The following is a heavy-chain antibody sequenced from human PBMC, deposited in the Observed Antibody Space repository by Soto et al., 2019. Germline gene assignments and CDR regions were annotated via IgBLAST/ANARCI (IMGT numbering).Heavy chain of an antibody. CDR3: AKSPWFGDEGAYYFDY. J-gene: IGHJ4*02. Sequence: GGSLRLSCAASGFTFSSYAMSWVRQAPGKGLEWVSAISGSGGSTYYADSVKGRFTISRDNSKNTLYLQMNSLRAEDTAVYYCAKSPWFGDEGAYYFDYWGQGTLVTVSS. CDR2: ISGSGGST. D-gene: IGHD3-10*01. V-gene: IGHV3-23*01. CDR1: GFTFSSYA.